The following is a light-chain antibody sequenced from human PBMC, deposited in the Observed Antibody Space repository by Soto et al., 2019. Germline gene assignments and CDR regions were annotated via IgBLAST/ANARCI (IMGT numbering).Light chain of an antibody. Sequence: EIMLTLSACTLSLSPGERATLSCRASQSVSSSYLAWYQQKPGQAPRLLIYGASSRATGIPDRFSGSGSGTDFTLTISRLEPEDFAVYYCQQYGSDFGPRTMVDVK. V-gene: IGKV3-20*01. J-gene: IGKJ3*01. CDR3: QQYGSD. CDR1: QSVSSSY. CDR2: GAS.